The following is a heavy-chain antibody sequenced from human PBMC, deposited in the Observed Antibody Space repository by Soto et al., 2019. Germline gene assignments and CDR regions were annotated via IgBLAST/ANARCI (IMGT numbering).Heavy chain of an antibody. J-gene: IGHJ2*01. CDR2: IEYDGSNK. Sequence: QVQLVESGGGVVQTGRSLRLSCAVSRFTFSSYGMHWVRQAPGKGLEWVAAIEYDGSNKFYADSVKGRFTISRDNSKNTLHLQMNGLRAEDTADYYCARGLGRWFFDVWGRATLVTVSS. D-gene: IGHD7-27*01. CDR1: RFTFSSYG. CDR3: ARGLGRWFFDV. V-gene: IGHV3-33*01.